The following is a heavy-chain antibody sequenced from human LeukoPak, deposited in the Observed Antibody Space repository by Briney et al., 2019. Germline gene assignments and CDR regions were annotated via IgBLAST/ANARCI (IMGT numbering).Heavy chain of an antibody. J-gene: IGHJ4*02. V-gene: IGHV5-51*01. CDR2: IYPGDSET. CDR1: GYIFTTNW. Sequence: GESLKISCKGSGYIFTTNWIGWVRQMPGKGLEWMGIIYPGDSETRYSPSFQGQVTISADKSISTAYVQWSSLKASDTAMYYCVRSRGYSYGYSYYFDYWGRGTLVTVSS. CDR3: VRSRGYSYGYSYYFDY. D-gene: IGHD5-18*01.